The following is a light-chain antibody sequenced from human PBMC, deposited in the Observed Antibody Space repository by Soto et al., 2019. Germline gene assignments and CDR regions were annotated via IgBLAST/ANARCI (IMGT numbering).Light chain of an antibody. CDR2: AAS. CDR1: QSISSY. J-gene: IGKJ5*01. CDR3: QQSYSTTIT. V-gene: IGKV1-39*01. Sequence: DIQMTQSPSSLSASVGDRVTITCRASQSISSYLNWYQQKPGKAPKLLIYAASSVQSGVPSRFSGSESGTDFTLTISSLQPEDFATYYCQQSYSTTITLGQGTRLEIK.